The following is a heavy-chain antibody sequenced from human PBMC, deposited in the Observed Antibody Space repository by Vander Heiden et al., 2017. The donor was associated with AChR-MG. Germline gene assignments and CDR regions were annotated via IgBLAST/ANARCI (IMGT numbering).Heavy chain of an antibody. D-gene: IGHD6-19*01. V-gene: IGHV4-4*07. Sequence: QVQLQESGPGLVKPSETLSLTSTVSGGSISNYYWGWVRQPAGRGLEWVGRIYSSGSTRFNPSLQSRVTMSVDTPKNQFSLKLRSVTAADTAVYFCVRDDGGWLDSWGQGTLVTVSS. CDR1: GGSISNYY. J-gene: IGHJ4*02. CDR2: IYSSGST. CDR3: VRDDGGWLDS.